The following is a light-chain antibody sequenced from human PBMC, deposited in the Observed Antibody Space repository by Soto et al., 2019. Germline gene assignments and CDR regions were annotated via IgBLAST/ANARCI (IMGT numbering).Light chain of an antibody. Sequence: SYELTQPPSVSVAPGKTASISCGGNNIGSKGVHWYQQKPGQAPVLVIYSDTDLPPGIPERFSGSNSATLATLTISRVEAGDDADYYCQVWDSGSAHVVFGRGTQLTVL. CDR3: QVWDSGSAHVV. CDR2: SDT. J-gene: IGLJ2*01. V-gene: IGLV3-21*04. CDR1: NIGSKG.